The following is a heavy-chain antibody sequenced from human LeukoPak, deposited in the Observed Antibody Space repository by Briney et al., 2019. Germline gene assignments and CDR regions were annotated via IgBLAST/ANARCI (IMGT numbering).Heavy chain of an antibody. CDR1: GGTFSGYA. J-gene: IGHJ6*03. CDR3: ASGAGGYSYGSYYYYYMDV. V-gene: IGHV1-69*05. Sequence: SVKVSCKASGGTFSGYAISWVRQAPGQGLEWMGGIIPIFGTANYAQKFQGRVTITTDESTSTAYMELSSLRSEDTAVYYCASGAGGYSYGSYYYYYMDVWGKGTTVTVSS. D-gene: IGHD5-18*01. CDR2: IIPIFGTA.